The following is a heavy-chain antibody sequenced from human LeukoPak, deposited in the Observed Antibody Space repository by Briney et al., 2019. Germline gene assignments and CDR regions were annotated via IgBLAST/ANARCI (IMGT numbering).Heavy chain of an antibody. CDR3: ARYCSGGSCFDY. D-gene: IGHD2-15*01. CDR1: GGTFSSYA. J-gene: IGHJ4*02. V-gene: IGHV1-69*04. Sequence: ASVKVSCKASGGTFSSYAISWVRQAPGQGLEWMGRIIPILGIANYAQKFQGRVTMTRNTSISTAYMELSSLRSEDTAVYYCARYCSGGSCFDYWGQGTLVTVSS. CDR2: IIPILGIA.